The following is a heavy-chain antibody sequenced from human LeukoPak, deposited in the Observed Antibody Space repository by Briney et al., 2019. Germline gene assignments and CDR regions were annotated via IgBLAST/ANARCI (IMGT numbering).Heavy chain of an antibody. CDR1: GDSFSSHY. Sequence: SETLSHTCTVSGDSFSSHYWTWIRQPPGKGLEWIGYISYIGSTNHNPSLKSRVTISIDTSKNQFSLKLTSVTAADTAVYYCARDLVTVTKGFDIWGQGTMVSVSS. J-gene: IGHJ3*02. V-gene: IGHV4-59*11. CDR3: ARDLVTVTKGFDI. D-gene: IGHD4-17*01. CDR2: ISYIGST.